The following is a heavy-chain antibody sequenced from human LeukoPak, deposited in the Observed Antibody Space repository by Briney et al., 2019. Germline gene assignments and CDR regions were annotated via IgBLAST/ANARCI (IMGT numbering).Heavy chain of an antibody. J-gene: IGHJ4*02. CDR2: INHGGDT. CDR3: ARAEIELLWFGESKPKWFDY. Sequence: SETLSLTCAVYGESFSGYFWNWIRQPPGKGLEWIGEINHGGDTNYNPSLKSRVTISVDTSKNQFSLKLSSVTAAETAVYYCARAEIELLWFGESKPKWFDYWGQGTLVTVSS. V-gene: IGHV4-34*01. D-gene: IGHD3-10*01. CDR1: GESFSGYF.